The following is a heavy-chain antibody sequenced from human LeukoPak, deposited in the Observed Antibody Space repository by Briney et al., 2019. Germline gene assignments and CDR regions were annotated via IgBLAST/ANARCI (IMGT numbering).Heavy chain of an antibody. Sequence: ASVKVSCKASGGTFSSHAISWVRQAPGQGLEWMGRIIPILGIANYAQKFQGRVTITADKSTSTAYMELSSLRSEDTAVYYCARGGYYYDSSGYYVHWGQGTLVTVSS. CDR2: IIPILGIA. V-gene: IGHV1-69*04. CDR3: ARGGYYYDSSGYYVH. J-gene: IGHJ4*02. CDR1: GGTFSSHA. D-gene: IGHD3-22*01.